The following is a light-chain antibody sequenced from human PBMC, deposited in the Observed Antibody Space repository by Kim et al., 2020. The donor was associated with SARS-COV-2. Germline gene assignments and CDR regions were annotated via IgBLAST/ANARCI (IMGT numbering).Light chain of an antibody. CDR1: QSVGTY. Sequence: EIVLTQSPGTLSLSPGERATLSCRASQSVGTYLAWYQLKPGQAPRLLIYDASSRATGIPARFSGSGSGTDFTLTISSLQPEDFAVYYCQQHHNRPATFGEGTKVDIK. CDR2: DAS. J-gene: IGKJ4*01. CDR3: QQHHNRPAT. V-gene: IGKV3-11*01.